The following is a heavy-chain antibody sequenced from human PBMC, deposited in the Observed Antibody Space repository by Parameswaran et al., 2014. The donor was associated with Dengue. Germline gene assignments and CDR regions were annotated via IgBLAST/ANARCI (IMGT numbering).Heavy chain of an antibody. Sequence: WVRQAPGQGLEWMGWISAYNGNTNYAQKLQGRVTMTTDTSTSTAYMELRSLRSDDTAVYYCARGGKRITIFGEAPYGMDVWGQGTTVTVSS. V-gene: IGHV1-18*01. CDR3: ARGGKRITIFGEAPYGMDV. D-gene: IGHD3-3*01. CDR2: ISAYNGNT. J-gene: IGHJ6*02.